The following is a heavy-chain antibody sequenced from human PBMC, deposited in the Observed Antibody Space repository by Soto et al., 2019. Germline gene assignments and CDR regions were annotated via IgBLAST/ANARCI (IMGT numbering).Heavy chain of an antibody. CDR3: AKGVLYSSAGWEYFQH. CDR2: ISYDGSNK. J-gene: IGHJ1*01. V-gene: IGHV3-30*18. D-gene: IGHD6-19*01. CDR1: GFTFSSYG. Sequence: PGGSLRLSCAASGFTFSSYGRHWVRQAPGKGLEWVAVISYDGSNKYYADSVKGRFTISRDNSKNTLYLQMNSLRAEDTAVYYCAKGVLYSSAGWEYFQHWGQGTLVTVSS.